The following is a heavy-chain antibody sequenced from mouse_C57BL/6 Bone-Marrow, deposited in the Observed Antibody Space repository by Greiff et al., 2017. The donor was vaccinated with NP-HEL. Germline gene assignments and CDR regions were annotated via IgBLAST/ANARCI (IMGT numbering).Heavy chain of an antibody. V-gene: IGHV14-4*01. J-gene: IGHJ4*01. CDR3: TTGGSSPYAMDY. D-gene: IGHD1-1*01. Sequence: VQLKQSGAELVRPGASVKLSCTVSGFNIKDDYMHWVKQRPEQGLEWIGWIDPENGDTEYASKFQGKATITADTSSNTAYLQLSSQTAEDTSVYYCTTGGSSPYAMDYWGQGTSVTVSS. CDR1: GFNIKDDY. CDR2: IDPENGDT.